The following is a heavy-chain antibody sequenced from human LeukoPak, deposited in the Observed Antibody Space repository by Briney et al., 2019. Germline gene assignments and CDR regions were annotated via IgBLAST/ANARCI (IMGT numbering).Heavy chain of an antibody. V-gene: IGHV4-34*01. CDR1: SGSFSGYY. J-gene: IGHJ5*02. CDR3: ARAYCSSSSCPRWFVP. D-gene: IGHD2-2*01. CDR2: INHSGDT. Sequence: SETLSLTCAVYSGSFSGYYWSWIRQPPGKGLEWIGEINHSGDTNYNPSLKSRVTISVDTSKNQFSLKLSSVTAADTAVYYCARAYCSSSSCPRWFVPWGQGTLVTVSS.